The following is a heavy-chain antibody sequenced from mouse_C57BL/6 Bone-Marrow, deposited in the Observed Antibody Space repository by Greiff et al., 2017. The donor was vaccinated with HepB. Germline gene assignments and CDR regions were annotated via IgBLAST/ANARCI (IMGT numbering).Heavy chain of an antibody. V-gene: IGHV1-59*01. CDR1: GYTFTSYW. Sequence: VQLQQPGAELVRPGTSVKLSCKASGYTFTSYWMHWVKQRPGQGLEWIGVIDPSDSYTNYNQKFKGKATLTVDTSSSTAYMQLSSLTSEDTAVYYCAIYYDYDAASLGAYWGQGTLVTVSA. CDR3: AIYYDYDAASLGAY. J-gene: IGHJ3*01. D-gene: IGHD2-4*01. CDR2: IDPSDSYT.